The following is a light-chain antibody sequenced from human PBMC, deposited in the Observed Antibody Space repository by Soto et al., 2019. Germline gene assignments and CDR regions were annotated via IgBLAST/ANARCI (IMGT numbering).Light chain of an antibody. J-gene: IGKJ1*01. CDR1: QSISNW. CDR2: KAS. CDR3: QQYNTYPWT. V-gene: IGKV1-5*03. Sequence: DIQMTQSPSTLSASVGDRVTITCRASQSISNWLAWYQQKPGKAPKLLIYKASSLESGVPSWFSGSGSGTEFTLTISSLQPDDFATYYCQQYNTYPWTFDQGTKVEIK.